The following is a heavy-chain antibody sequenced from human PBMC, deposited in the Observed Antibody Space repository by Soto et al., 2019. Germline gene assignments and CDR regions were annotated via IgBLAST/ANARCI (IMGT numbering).Heavy chain of an antibody. D-gene: IGHD1-26*01. CDR1: GGSISSYY. J-gene: IGHJ2*01. CDR3: ARRGSGSYYWYFDL. V-gene: IGHV4-59*08. Sequence: QVQLQESGPGLVKPSETLSLTCTVSGGSISSYYWSWIRQPPGKGLEWIGYIYYSGSTNYNPSLKSRVTISVDTSKNQFSLKLSAVTAADTAVYYCARRGSGSYYWYFDLGGRGTLVTVSS. CDR2: IYYSGST.